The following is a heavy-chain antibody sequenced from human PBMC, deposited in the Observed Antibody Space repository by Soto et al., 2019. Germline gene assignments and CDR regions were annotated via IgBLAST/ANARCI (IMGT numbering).Heavy chain of an antibody. Sequence: QVQLVESGGGVVQPGRSLRLSCAASGFTFSSYGMHWVRQAPGKGLEWVAVIWYDGSNKYYADSVKGRFTISRDNSKNTXXLQMNSLRAEDTAVYYCARDSYSSSSTNYYYGMDVWGQGTTVTVSS. D-gene: IGHD6-6*01. CDR2: IWYDGSNK. V-gene: IGHV3-33*01. CDR1: GFTFSSYG. J-gene: IGHJ6*02. CDR3: ARDSYSSSSTNYYYGMDV.